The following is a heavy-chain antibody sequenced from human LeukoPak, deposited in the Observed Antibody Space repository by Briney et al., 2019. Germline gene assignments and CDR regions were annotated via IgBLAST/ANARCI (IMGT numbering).Heavy chain of an antibody. D-gene: IGHD3-16*02. CDR1: GFTFSSYG. V-gene: IGHV3-30*03. J-gene: IGHJ4*02. CDR3: ARGGGSYRYYFDY. CDR2: IPYDGSNT. Sequence: GGSLRLSCAASGFTFSSYGMHWVRQAPGKGLEWVAVIPYDGSNTYYADSVKGRFTISRDNSKSTLYLQMNSLRPEDTAVYYCARGGGSYRYYFDYWGQGTLVTVSS.